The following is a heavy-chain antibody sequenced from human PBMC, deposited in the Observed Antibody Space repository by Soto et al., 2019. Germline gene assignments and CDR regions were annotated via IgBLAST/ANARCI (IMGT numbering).Heavy chain of an antibody. CDR3: ARDQISGYDSGYGMDV. V-gene: IGHV4-31*03. D-gene: IGHD5-12*01. J-gene: IGHJ6*02. CDR1: GGSISSGGYY. CDR2: IYYSGST. Sequence: QVQLQESGPGLVKPSQTLSLTCTVSGGSISSGGYYWSWIRQHPGKGLEWIGYIYYSGSTYYNPSLKSRFTISVDTSKNQFSLKLSSVTAADTAVYYCARDQISGYDSGYGMDVWGQGTTVTVSS.